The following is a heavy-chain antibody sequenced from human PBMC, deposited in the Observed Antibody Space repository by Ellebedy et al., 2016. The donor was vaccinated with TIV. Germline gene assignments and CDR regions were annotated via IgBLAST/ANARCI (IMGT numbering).Heavy chain of an antibody. J-gene: IGHJ4*02. V-gene: IGHV4-34*01. CDR1: GSSITSYY. D-gene: IGHD4-11*01. Sequence: SETLSLTXTVSGSSITSYYWSWIRQPPGKGLEWIGETTHSGSTNHNPSLKSRVTISVDTSKNQFSLKLSSMTAADTAVYYCAGGGSKYYFDYWGQGMLVTVSS. CDR2: TTHSGST. CDR3: AGGGSKYYFDY.